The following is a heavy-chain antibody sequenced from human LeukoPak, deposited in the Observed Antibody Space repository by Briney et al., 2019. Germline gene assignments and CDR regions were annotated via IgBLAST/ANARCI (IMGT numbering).Heavy chain of an antibody. CDR2: ISGSGDNT. CDR3: AKGSYYDSSGSFYFDY. D-gene: IGHD3-22*01. J-gene: IGHJ4*02. CDR1: GFTFSSYA. V-gene: IGHV3-23*01. Sequence: GGSLRLSCAVSGFTFSSYAMSWVRQAPGKGLEWVTGISGSGDNTYYADSVKGRFTISRDNSKNTLYVQVNSLGTEDTAAYYCAKGSYYDSSGSFYFDYWGQGTLVTVSS.